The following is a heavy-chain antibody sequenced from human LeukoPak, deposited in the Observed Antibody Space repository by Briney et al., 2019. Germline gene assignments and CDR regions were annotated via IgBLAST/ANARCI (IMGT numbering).Heavy chain of an antibody. D-gene: IGHD6-19*01. CDR1: GFTFSSYW. J-gene: IGHJ4*02. CDR3: AKEIPLREQWLATHIDN. Sequence: PGGSLRLSCAASGFTFSSYWMSWVRQAPGKGLEWVANIKQDGSEKYYVDSVKGRFTISRDNAKNSLYLQMNSLRAEGTAVYYCAKEIPLREQWLATHIDNWGQGTLVTVSS. V-gene: IGHV3-7*01. CDR2: IKQDGSEK.